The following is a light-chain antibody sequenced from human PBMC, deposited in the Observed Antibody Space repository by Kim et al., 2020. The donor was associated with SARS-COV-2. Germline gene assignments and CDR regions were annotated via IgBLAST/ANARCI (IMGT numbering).Light chain of an antibody. Sequence: DIVMTQSPDSLAVSLGEWATINCKSSQSVLYSSNNKNYLAWYQQKPGQPPKLLIYWASTRESGVPDRFSGSGSGTDFTLTISSLQAEDVAVYYCQQYYSTPPTFGQGTKVDIK. CDR3: QQYYSTPPT. CDR1: QSVLYSSNNKNY. J-gene: IGKJ1*01. V-gene: IGKV4-1*01. CDR2: WAS.